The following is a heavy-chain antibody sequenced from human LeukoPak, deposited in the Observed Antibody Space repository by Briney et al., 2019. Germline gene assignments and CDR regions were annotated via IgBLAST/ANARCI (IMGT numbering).Heavy chain of an antibody. CDR2: IYHSGST. D-gene: IGHD1-26*01. J-gene: IGHJ4*02. Sequence: SETLSLTCTVSGYSISSGYYWGWIRPPPGKGLEWIGSIYHSGSTYYNPSLKSRVTISVDTSKNQFSLKLSSVTAADTAVYYCARDQVGLFDYWGQGTLVTVSS. CDR3: ARDQVGLFDY. V-gene: IGHV4-38-2*02. CDR1: GYSISSGYY.